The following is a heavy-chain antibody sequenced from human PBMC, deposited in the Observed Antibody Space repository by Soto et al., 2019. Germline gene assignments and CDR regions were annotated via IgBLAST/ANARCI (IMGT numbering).Heavy chain of an antibody. D-gene: IGHD2-15*01. Sequence: EVQLVESGGGLVQPGGSLKLSCAASGFTFSGSTMHWVRQASGKGLEWVGRIRSKANSYATAYAASVKGSFTISRDNSKNTAYLQMNSLKTEDTAVYYCTRLVLGSVVYWGQGTLGTVSS. CDR2: IRSKANSYAT. CDR3: TRLVLGSVVY. V-gene: IGHV3-73*02. CDR1: GFTFSGST. J-gene: IGHJ4*02.